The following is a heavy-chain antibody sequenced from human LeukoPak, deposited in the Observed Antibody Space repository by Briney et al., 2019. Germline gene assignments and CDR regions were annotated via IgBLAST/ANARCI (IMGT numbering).Heavy chain of an antibody. CDR3: TTDRGDYGIPY. Sequence: GGSLRLSCAASGFTFSNYAMSWVRQAPGKGLEWVGRIKSKADGGTTDYAVPVKGRFTISRDDSKNTLYLQMNSLKTEDTAVYYCTTDRGDYGIPYWGQGTLVTVSS. V-gene: IGHV3-15*01. CDR1: GFTFSNYA. CDR2: IKSKADGGTT. D-gene: IGHD4-17*01. J-gene: IGHJ4*02.